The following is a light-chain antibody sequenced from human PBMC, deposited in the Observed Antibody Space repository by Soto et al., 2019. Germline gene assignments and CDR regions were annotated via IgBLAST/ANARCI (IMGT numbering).Light chain of an antibody. Sequence: DIQLTQSPSFLSASVGDRVTITCRASQDISSYLAWYQQKPGKAPKLLIYAASTLQSGVPSRFSGSGSGTEFTLTISSLQPDDFAPYYCQHLNTYPLTFGGGTKVEIK. CDR2: AAS. V-gene: IGKV1-9*01. J-gene: IGKJ4*01. CDR3: QHLNTYPLT. CDR1: QDISSY.